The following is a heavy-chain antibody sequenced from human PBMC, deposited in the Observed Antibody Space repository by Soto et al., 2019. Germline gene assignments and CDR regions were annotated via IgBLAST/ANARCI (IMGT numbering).Heavy chain of an antibody. CDR1: GGSISGYY. J-gene: IGHJ6*02. CDR3: ARDLWGYCGTDCYPLDV. V-gene: IGHV4-59*01. D-gene: IGHD2-21*02. CDR2: MYNTGST. Sequence: SETLSLTCTVSGGSISGYYWSWIRQPPGKGLEWIGYMYNTGSTVYNPSSKSRVTISVDTSKNQFSLKLNSVTAADTAVYYCARDLWGYCGTDCYPLDVWGQGTTVTVSS.